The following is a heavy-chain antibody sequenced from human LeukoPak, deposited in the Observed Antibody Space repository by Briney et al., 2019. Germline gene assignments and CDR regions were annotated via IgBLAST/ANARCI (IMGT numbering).Heavy chain of an antibody. V-gene: IGHV3-23*01. CDR1: GFTFSSYA. CDR2: ISGSGGST. CDR3: AKEVIVGATTGLGYFDY. Sequence: GGSLRLSCAASGFTFSSYAMSWVRQAPGKGLEWVSAISGSGGSTYYADSVKGRFTISRDNSKNTLYLQMNSLRAEDTAVYYCAKEVIVGATTGLGYFDYWGQGTLVTVSS. D-gene: IGHD1-26*01. J-gene: IGHJ4*02.